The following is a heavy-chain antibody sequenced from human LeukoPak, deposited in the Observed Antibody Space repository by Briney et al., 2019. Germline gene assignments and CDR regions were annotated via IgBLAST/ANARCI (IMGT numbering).Heavy chain of an antibody. CDR1: GFTFSNYW. J-gene: IGHJ4*02. V-gene: IGHV3-74*01. Sequence: PGGSVRLSCAASGFTFSNYWMHWVRHVPGKGLVWVSRINDDGNATFYADFVKGRFTISRDNAKNTLFLQINSLRAEDTAVYYCAREILAPGKTHDYWGQGTLVTVSS. CDR3: AREILAPGKTHDY. CDR2: INDDGNAT.